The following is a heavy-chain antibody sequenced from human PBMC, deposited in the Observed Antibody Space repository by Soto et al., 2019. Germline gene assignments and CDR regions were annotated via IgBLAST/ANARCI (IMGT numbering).Heavy chain of an antibody. CDR1: EGTFASYS. Sequence: QEELVQSGAEVKKPGSSVNVSCRTSEGTFASYSITWLRQAPGPRLEWMGEIIPLMRTVNYAQKFQDRVTITGDRSTSTVYMALSSLRSDDTAVYYCARDPVDLFGYLDVWGQGTPVTVSS. CDR2: IIPLMRTV. D-gene: IGHD2-21*01. J-gene: IGHJ6*02. V-gene: IGHV1-69*06. CDR3: ARDPVDLFGYLDV.